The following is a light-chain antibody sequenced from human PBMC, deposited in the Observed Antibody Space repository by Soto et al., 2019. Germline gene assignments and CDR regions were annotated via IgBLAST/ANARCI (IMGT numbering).Light chain of an antibody. J-gene: IGKJ5*01. Sequence: DIQMTQSPSSLSASVGDRVTITCQASQDISNYLNWYQQKPGKAPKLLIHGASNLETGVPSRFSGSGSGTDFTFTISSLQPEDIATYYCQHFDNFPRAITFGQGTRLERK. CDR1: QDISNY. CDR3: QHFDNFPRAIT. CDR2: GAS. V-gene: IGKV1-33*01.